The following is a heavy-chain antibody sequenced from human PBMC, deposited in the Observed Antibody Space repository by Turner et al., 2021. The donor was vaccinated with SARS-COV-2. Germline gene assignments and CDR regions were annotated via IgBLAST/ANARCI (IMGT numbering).Heavy chain of an antibody. CDR1: GFSLNILS. Sequence: QVQLVQSGAEAMKPGSSVKVSCQVSGFSLNILSMHWVRQAPGKGHEWMGGFNSVDGETIYAQKFQGRVTMTEDTSTDTAYMELSSLRPEDTAVYYCATDHDYSDYYYFENWGQGTLVTVSS. D-gene: IGHD4-17*01. CDR3: ATDHDYSDYYYFEN. CDR2: FNSVDGET. J-gene: IGHJ4*02. V-gene: IGHV1-24*01.